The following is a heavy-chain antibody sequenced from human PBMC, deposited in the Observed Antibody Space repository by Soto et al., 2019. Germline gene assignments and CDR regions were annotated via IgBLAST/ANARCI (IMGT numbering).Heavy chain of an antibody. D-gene: IGHD2-2*01. Sequence: SETLSLTCAVYGESFSGYYWIWIRQHPGKGLEWIGEINNSGSVNYNPSLKSRVTISIDTSKNHFSLKLNSVTAADTAVYYCVSYCSSSSCNWFDPWGQGTLVTVSS. V-gene: IGHV4-34*01. CDR2: INNSGSV. CDR1: GESFSGYY. J-gene: IGHJ5*02. CDR3: VSYCSSSSCNWFDP.